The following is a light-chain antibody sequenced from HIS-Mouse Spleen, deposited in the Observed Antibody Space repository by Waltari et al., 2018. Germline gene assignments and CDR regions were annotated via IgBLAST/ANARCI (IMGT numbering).Light chain of an antibody. CDR3: QQYCSAPRT. CDR2: WAS. J-gene: IGKJ1*01. V-gene: IGKV4-1*01. CDR1: QSVLYSSNNKNY. Sequence: DIVMTQSPDSLAVSLGERATINCKSSQSVLYSSNNKNYLAWYQQKPGQPPKLLIYWASTQEAGVPDRCSGSGSVTDLTLTISSLQAEDVTVYYYQQYCSAPRTFGQGTKGESK.